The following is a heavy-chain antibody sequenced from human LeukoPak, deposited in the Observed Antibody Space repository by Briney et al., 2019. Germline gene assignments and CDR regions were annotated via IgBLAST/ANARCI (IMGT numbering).Heavy chain of an antibody. J-gene: IGHJ6*03. CDR3: ARSFYGHDPYYYYMDV. CDR2: IKEDGSEK. V-gene: IGHV3-7*01. Sequence: PGGSLRLSCVASGFTFSTYAMGWVRQVPGKGLEWVATIKEDGSEKYYVDSVKGRFTISRENAKNSLYLQMNSLRAEDTAVYYCARSFYGHDPYYYYMDVWGKGTTVTVSS. CDR1: GFTFSTYA. D-gene: IGHD2-2*01.